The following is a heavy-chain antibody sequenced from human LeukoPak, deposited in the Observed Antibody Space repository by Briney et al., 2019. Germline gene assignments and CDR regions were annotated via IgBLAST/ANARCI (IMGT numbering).Heavy chain of an antibody. D-gene: IGHD3-3*01. CDR1: GFPFTLYN. Sequence: PGGSLRLSCEVSGFPFTLYNMNWVRQAPGKGLEWLSYISSSTNTIYYADSVKGRFTISRDNAKNSLYLQMNGLGAEDTAVYYCANDFWSLGRFDYWGQGTLVTVSS. V-gene: IGHV3-48*04. CDR3: ANDFWSLGRFDY. CDR2: ISSSTNTI. J-gene: IGHJ4*02.